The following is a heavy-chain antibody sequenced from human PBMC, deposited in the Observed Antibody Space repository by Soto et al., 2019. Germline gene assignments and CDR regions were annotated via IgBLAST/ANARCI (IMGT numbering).Heavy chain of an antibody. J-gene: IGHJ6*03. V-gene: IGHV3-23*01. CDR3: AKDCTIFVVVFNYMDV. CDR2: ISGSGGST. Sequence: PGGSLRLSCAASGFTFSSYAMSWVRQAPGKGLEWVSAISGSGGSTYYADSVKGRFTISRDNSKNTLYLQMNSLRAEDTAVYYCAKDCTIFVVVFNYMDVWGKGTTVTVS. D-gene: IGHD3-3*01. CDR1: GFTFSSYA.